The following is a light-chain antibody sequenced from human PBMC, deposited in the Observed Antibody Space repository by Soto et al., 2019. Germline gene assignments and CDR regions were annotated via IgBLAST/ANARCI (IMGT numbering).Light chain of an antibody. CDR3: QHYNSYSEA. Sequence: DIQLTQSPSTLSGSVGDRVTITCRASQTISSWLAWYQQKPGKAPKLLIYKASTLKSGVPSRFSGSGSGTAFTLTISRLQPADFAAYYCQHYNSYSEAFGQGTKVELK. J-gene: IGKJ1*01. CDR2: KAS. CDR1: QTISSW. V-gene: IGKV1-5*03.